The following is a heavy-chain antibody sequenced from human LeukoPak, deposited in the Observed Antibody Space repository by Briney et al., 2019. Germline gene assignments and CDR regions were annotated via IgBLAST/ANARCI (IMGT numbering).Heavy chain of an antibody. V-gene: IGHV7-4-1*02. CDR1: GYTFTSFA. J-gene: IGHJ4*02. Sequence: ASVKVSCKASGYTFTSFAISWVRQAPGQGLEWMGWINTNTGNPTYAQGFTGRFVFSLDTSVSTAYLQISSLKAKDTAVYYCARVQGYCSVASCFPHYWGQGTLVTVSS. CDR3: ARVQGYCSVASCFPHY. D-gene: IGHD2-15*01. CDR2: INTNTGNP.